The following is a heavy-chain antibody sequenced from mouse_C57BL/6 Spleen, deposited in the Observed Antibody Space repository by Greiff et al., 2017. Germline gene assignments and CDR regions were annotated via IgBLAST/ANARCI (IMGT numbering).Heavy chain of an antibody. Sequence: DVQLVESGGGLVKPGGSLKLSCAASGFTFSSYTMSWVRQTPEKRLEWVATISGGGGNTYYPDSVKGRFTISRDNAKNTLYLQMSSLRSEDTALYYCARHPITTVVATNWYFDVWGTGTTVTVSS. V-gene: IGHV5-9*01. CDR3: ARHPITTVVATNWYFDV. J-gene: IGHJ1*03. CDR2: ISGGGGNT. CDR1: GFTFSSYT. D-gene: IGHD1-1*01.